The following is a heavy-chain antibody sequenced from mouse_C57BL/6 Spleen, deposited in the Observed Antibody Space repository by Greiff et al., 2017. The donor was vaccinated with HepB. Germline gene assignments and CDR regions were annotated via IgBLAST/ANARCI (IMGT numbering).Heavy chain of an antibody. V-gene: IGHV14-4*01. J-gene: IGHJ2*01. D-gene: IGHD2-1*01. CDR3: TTGGNYASYFDY. CDR1: GFNIKDAY. CDR2: IDPENGDT. Sequence: VQLQQSGAELVRPGASVKLSCTASGFNIKDAYMHWVKQRPEQGLEWIGWIDPENGDTEYASKFQGKATITADTSSNTAYLQLSSLTSEDTAVYYCTTGGNYASYFDYWGQGTTLTVSS.